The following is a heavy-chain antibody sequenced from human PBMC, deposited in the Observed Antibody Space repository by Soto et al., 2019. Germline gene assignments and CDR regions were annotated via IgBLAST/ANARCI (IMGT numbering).Heavy chain of an antibody. J-gene: IGHJ4*02. V-gene: IGHV4-39*01. CDR1: GGSISSSSYY. CDR2: IYYSGST. D-gene: IGHD7-27*01. Sequence: PSETLSLTCTVSGGSISSSSYYWGWIRQPPGKGLEWIGSIYYSGSTYYNPSLKSRVTISVDTSKNQFSLKLSSVTAADTAVYYCARHGHWGELLWGQGTLVTVSS. CDR3: ARHGHWGELL.